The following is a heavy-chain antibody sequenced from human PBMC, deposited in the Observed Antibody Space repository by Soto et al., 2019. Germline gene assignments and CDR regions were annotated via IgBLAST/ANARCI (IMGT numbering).Heavy chain of an antibody. CDR2: ISGYRGNT. CDR3: ARNWKDDRISLFDY. J-gene: IGHJ4*02. V-gene: IGHV1-18*01. Sequence: ASVKVSWKASGYTFNTYGITWVRQAPGQGLEWMGWISGYRGNTNYAQKFQGRVTMTTDTSTSTAYMELRSLRSDDTAVYYCARNWKDDRISLFDYWGQGTLVTVSS. CDR1: GYTFNTYG. D-gene: IGHD1-1*01.